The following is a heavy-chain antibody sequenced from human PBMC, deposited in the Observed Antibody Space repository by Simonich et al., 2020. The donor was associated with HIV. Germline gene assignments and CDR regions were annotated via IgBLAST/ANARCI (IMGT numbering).Heavy chain of an antibody. J-gene: IGHJ3*02. CDR1: GGSITHISYF. V-gene: IGHV4-39*01. D-gene: IGHD6-19*01. CDR3: ARRPGIAVAGTGAFDI. CDR2: SYYRRNT. Sequence: QLQLHESGPGLVKPSETLSLTCTVSGGSITHISYFWGWIRQPPGKGLEWIGISYYRRNTYNNPSLKSRFTVSVDTTKTQFSLKLISVTAADTAVYYCARRPGIAVAGTGAFDIWGQGTMVTVSS.